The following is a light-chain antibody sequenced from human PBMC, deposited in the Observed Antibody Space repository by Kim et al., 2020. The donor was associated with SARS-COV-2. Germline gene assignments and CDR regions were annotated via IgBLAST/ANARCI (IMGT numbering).Light chain of an antibody. CDR2: GAS. J-gene: IGKJ5*01. Sequence: PGERATLSCRASQSVSSNYLAWYQQRPGQAPRLLIYGASSRATGIPDRFSGSGSGADFTLTISRLEPEDFAVYYCQQYDNSRITFGQGTRLAIK. CDR1: QSVSSNY. CDR3: QQYDNSRIT. V-gene: IGKV3-20*01.